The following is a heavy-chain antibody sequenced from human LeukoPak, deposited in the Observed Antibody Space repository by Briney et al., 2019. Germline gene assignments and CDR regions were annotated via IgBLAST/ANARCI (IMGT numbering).Heavy chain of an antibody. CDR1: GGSISSSSYY. V-gene: IGHV4-39*07. Sequence: SETLSLTCTVSGGSISSSSYYWGWIRQPPGKGLEWIGSIYYSGSTYYNPSLKSRVTISVDTSKNQFSLKLSSVTAADTAVYYCATVGISGWCLKLSYFDYWGQGTLVTVSS. D-gene: IGHD6-19*01. J-gene: IGHJ4*02. CDR3: ATVGISGWCLKLSYFDY. CDR2: IYYSGST.